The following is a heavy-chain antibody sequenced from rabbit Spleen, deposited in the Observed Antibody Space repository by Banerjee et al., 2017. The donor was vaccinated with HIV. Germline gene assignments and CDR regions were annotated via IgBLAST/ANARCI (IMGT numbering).Heavy chain of an antibody. V-gene: IGHV1S45*01. CDR2: INTATGKG. CDR3: ARDSGTSFSTYGMDL. CDR1: GFSFSDRDV. J-gene: IGHJ6*01. D-gene: IGHD8-1*01. Sequence: QEQLVESGGGLVRPEGSLKLSCTASGFSFSDRDVMCWVRQAPGKGLEWIACINTATGKGVYASWAKGRFTISKTSSTTVTLQMTSLTDADTATYFCARDSGTSFSTYGMDLWGQGTLVTVS.